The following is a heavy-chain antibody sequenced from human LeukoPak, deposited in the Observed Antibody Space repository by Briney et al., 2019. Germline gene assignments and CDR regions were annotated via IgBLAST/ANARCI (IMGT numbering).Heavy chain of an antibody. CDR2: ISGSGDST. V-gene: IGHV3-23*01. D-gene: IGHD3-9*01. CDR1: GFTFSDYY. Sequence: GGSLTLSCAASGFTFSDYYLSWVRQAPGKGLEWVSAISGSGDSTYYADSVKGRFTISRDSSKNTLYLQMNSLRAEDTAVYYCAKDRFPILRYLGGGFDYWGQGTLVTVSS. CDR3: AKDRFPILRYLGGGFDY. J-gene: IGHJ4*02.